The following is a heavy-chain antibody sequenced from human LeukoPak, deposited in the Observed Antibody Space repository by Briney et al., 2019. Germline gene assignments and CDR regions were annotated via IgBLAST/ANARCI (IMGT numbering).Heavy chain of an antibody. Sequence: SETLSLTCTVSGASISSGNDCWTWIRQPAGKGLEWIGRIYTSGTTNYSPSPKSRVTISVAVSKNQFSLKLNSVTAADTAMYYCARGVFSLTGYYDAFDIWGQGTLVTVSS. CDR2: IYTSGTT. J-gene: IGHJ3*02. D-gene: IGHD3-9*01. CDR3: ARGVFSLTGYYDAFDI. CDR1: GASISSGNDC. V-gene: IGHV4-61*02.